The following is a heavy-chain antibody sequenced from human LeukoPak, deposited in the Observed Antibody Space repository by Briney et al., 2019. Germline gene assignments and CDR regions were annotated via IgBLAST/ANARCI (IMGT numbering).Heavy chain of an antibody. Sequence: GGSLLLSCAASGFTFSSYSMNWVRQAPGKRLEWVSSISSSSSYIYYADSVKGRFTISRDNAKNSLYLQMNSLRAEDTAVYYCAREPTERWLQYGAFDIWGQGTMVTVSS. CDR1: GFTFSSYS. CDR3: AREPTERWLQYGAFDI. D-gene: IGHD5-24*01. J-gene: IGHJ3*02. CDR2: ISSSSSYI. V-gene: IGHV3-21*01.